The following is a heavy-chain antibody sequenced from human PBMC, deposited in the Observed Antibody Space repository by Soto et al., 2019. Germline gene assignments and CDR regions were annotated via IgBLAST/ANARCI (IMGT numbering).Heavy chain of an antibody. CDR2: IWYDGSNK. J-gene: IGHJ4*02. V-gene: IGHV3-33*01. CDR1: GYSVTSYG. D-gene: IGHD7-27*01. Sequence: AGSLRLSCAASGYSVTSYGMHWVRQAPGKGLEWVAVIWYDGSNKYYADSVKGRFTISRDNSKNTLYLQMNSLRAEDTAVYYCARDRTMGNDYWGQGTLVTVSS. CDR3: ARDRTMGNDY.